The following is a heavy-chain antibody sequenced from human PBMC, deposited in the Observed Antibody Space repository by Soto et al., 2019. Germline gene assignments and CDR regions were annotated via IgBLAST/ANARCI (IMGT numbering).Heavy chain of an antibody. CDR3: ARSGSYYGIDL. CDR2: ISYEGSNQ. J-gene: IGHJ6*02. CDR1: GFTLRSYA. Sequence: GGSLRLSCAASGFTLRSYAMHWVRQAPGKGLEWLAVISYEGSNQYYADSVQGRSTLTRDNGKKTVDLQMNSLRSDDTAVYYCARSGSYYGIDLWGQGTTVTVSS. V-gene: IGHV3-30*04.